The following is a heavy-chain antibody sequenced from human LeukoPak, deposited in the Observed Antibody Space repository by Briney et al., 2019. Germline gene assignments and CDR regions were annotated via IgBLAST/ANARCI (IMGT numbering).Heavy chain of an antibody. CDR2: IYYSGST. J-gene: IGHJ3*02. D-gene: IGHD3-16*01. V-gene: IGHV4-39*07. Sequence: SETLSLTCTVSGGSISSSSYYWGWIRQPPGKGLEWIGSIYYSGSTYYNPSLKSRVTISVDTSKNQFSLKLSSVTAADTAVYYCARVISSTGGPAFDIWGQGTMVTVSS. CDR3: ARVISSTGGPAFDI. CDR1: GGSISSSSYY.